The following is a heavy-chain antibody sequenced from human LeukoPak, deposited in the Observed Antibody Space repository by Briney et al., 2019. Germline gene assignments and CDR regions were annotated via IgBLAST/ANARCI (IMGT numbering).Heavy chain of an antibody. D-gene: IGHD2-8*01. CDR2: IYHSGST. Sequence: SETLSLTCTVSGYSISSAYYWGWIRQPPEKGLEWIGSIYHSGSTNYNPSLKSRVTISVDTSKNQFSLKLSSVTAADTAVYYCARGRGGRGARDIVLPYYYMDVWGKGTTVTVSS. J-gene: IGHJ6*03. V-gene: IGHV4-38-2*02. CDR1: GYSISSAYY. CDR3: ARGRGGRGARDIVLPYYYMDV.